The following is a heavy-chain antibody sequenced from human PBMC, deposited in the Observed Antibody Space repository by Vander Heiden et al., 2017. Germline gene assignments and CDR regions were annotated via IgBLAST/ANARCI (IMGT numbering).Heavy chain of an antibody. V-gene: IGHV4-39*01. CDR2: INHAGKT. CDR1: GGPITSTRHY. Sequence: QLRLEESGPGLLKPSETLSLRCAVCGGPITSTRHYWGWVRQPPGKGLEWIGSINHAGKTYFSPSLKSRVSLSIDTTKSQFSLEVTSVTAADAAVYYCARLAYGYIGGVWWFDPWGQGILVTVSS. CDR3: ARLAYGYIGGVWWFDP. J-gene: IGHJ5*02. D-gene: IGHD5-18*01.